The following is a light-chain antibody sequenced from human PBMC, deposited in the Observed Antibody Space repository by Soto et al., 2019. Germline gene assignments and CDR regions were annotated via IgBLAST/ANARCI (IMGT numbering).Light chain of an antibody. J-gene: IGLJ1*01. Sequence: QSALTQPASVSGSPGQSITISFTGTSSDVGSHNLVSWYQHYPGKAPKLIIFEASKRPSGVSNHFSGSKSGSTASLTISGLQAEDEADYYCCSNAAGSTYVFGTGTKVTVL. V-gene: IGLV2-23*01. CDR2: EAS. CDR1: SSDVGSHNL. CDR3: CSNAAGSTYV.